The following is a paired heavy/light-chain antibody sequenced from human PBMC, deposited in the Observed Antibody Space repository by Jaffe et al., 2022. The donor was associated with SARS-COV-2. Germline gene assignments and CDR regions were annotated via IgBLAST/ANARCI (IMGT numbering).Light chain of an antibody. CDR3: QQYDHLPLT. CDR2: DAS. CDR1: QDIRTY. Sequence: DIQMTQSPSSLSASVGDRVTITCQASQDIRTYLNWYQQKPGKAPKLLIYDASNLERGVPSRFSGSGSGTDFIFTISSLQPEDIATYYCQQYDHLPLTFGGGTKVEIK. V-gene: IGKV1-33*01. J-gene: IGKJ4*01.
Heavy chain of an antibody. D-gene: IGHD4-17*01. CDR2: IYYSGST. CDR3: ARVRSGPGGDYGGYYFDY. V-gene: IGHV4-59*12. Sequence: QVQLQESGPGLVKPSETLSLSCAVSGGSISAYYWSWNRQSPGKGLEWIGYIYYSGSTNYNPSLKSRVMISIDTSKKQFSLNLSSVTAADTAVYYCARVRSGPGGDYGGYYFDYWGQGALVTVSS. CDR1: GGSISAYY. J-gene: IGHJ4*02.